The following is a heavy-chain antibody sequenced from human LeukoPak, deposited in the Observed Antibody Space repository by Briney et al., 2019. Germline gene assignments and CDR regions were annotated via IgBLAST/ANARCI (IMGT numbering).Heavy chain of an antibody. CDR3: ARELVSLGTGYFDL. CDR2: ITGSSTWT. Sequence: HPGGSLRLSCEASGFTFRTYGMTWVRQAPGKGLEWVSGITGSSTWTYYADSVRGRFTISRDNSKNTLHLQMNNLTADDTAIYYCARELVSLGTGYFDLWGRGTLVTVPS. J-gene: IGHJ2*01. CDR1: GFTFRTYG. D-gene: IGHD7-27*01. V-gene: IGHV3-23*01.